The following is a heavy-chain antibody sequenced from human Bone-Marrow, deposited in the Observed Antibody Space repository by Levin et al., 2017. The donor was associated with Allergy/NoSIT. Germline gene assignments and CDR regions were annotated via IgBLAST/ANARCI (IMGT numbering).Heavy chain of an antibody. D-gene: IGHD6-19*01. J-gene: IGHJ4*02. Sequence: GGSLRLSCAASGFAFANHAMTWVRHAPGKGLEWVSTIRPGFARTYFADSVNGRVTAPRDESMNMMYLQMHRLRAYDAAVYYCAREQGARGWYTVDFWGQGTLVTVSS. CDR2: IRPGFART. V-gene: IGHV3-23*01. CDR3: AREQGARGWYTVDF. CDR1: GFAFANHA.